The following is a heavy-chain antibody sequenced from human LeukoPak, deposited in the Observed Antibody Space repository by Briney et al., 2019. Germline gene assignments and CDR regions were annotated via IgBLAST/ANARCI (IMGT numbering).Heavy chain of an antibody. CDR2: IRYDGSNK. Sequence: QPGGSLRLSCAASGFTFSSYGMHWVRQAPGKGLEWVAFIRYDGSNKYYADSVKGRLTISRDNSKNTLYLQMNSLRAGDTAVYYCAKDLRAYSGSSLPIDYWGQGTLVTVSS. V-gene: IGHV3-30*02. CDR3: AKDLRAYSGSSLPIDY. CDR1: GFTFSSYG. D-gene: IGHD1-26*01. J-gene: IGHJ4*02.